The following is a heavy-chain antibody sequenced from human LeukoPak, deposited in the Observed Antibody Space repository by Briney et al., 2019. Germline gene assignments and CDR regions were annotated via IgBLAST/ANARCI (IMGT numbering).Heavy chain of an antibody. CDR1: ADSFSSHY. CDR2: ISYIGST. D-gene: IGHD4-17*01. Sequence: SETLSLTCAVSADSFSSHYWTWIRQPPGKGLEWIGHISYIGSTNYNPSLKSRVTISIDTSKNQFSLKLSSVTAADTAAYYCARDLVTVTKGFDIWGQGTMVSVSS. J-gene: IGHJ3*02. V-gene: IGHV4-59*11. CDR3: ARDLVTVTKGFDI.